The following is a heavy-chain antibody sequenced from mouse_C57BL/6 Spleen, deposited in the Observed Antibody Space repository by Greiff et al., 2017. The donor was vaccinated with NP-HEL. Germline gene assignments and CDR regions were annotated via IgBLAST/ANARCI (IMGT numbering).Heavy chain of an antibody. Sequence: EVKLMESGGDLVKPGGSLKLSCAASGFTFSSYGMSWVRQTPDKRLEWVATISSGGSYTYYPDSVKGRFTISRDNAKNTLYLQMSSLKSEDTAMYYCARGGSNYGFAYWGQGTLVTVSA. CDR1: GFTFSSYG. J-gene: IGHJ3*01. CDR3: ARGGSNYGFAY. CDR2: ISSGGSYT. D-gene: IGHD2-5*01. V-gene: IGHV5-6*02.